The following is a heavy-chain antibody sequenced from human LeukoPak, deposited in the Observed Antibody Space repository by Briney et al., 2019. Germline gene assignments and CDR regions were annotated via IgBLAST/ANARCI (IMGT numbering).Heavy chain of an antibody. CDR3: AITAASGSYYYFDY. Sequence: KPSETLSLTCTVSGGSISSYYWSWIRQPPGKGLEWIGYIYYSGSTNYNPSLKSRVTISVDTSKNQFSLKLSSVTAADTAVYYCAITAASGSYYYFDYWGQGTLVTVSS. V-gene: IGHV4-59*08. D-gene: IGHD1-26*01. J-gene: IGHJ4*02. CDR2: IYYSGST. CDR1: GGSISSYY.